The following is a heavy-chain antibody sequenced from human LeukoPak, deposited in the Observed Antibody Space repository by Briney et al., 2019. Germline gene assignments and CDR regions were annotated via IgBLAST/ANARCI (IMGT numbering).Heavy chain of an antibody. CDR1: GFTFSSYS. CDR2: IRSSSRSI. D-gene: IGHD3-10*01. V-gene: IGHV3-48*01. J-gene: IGHJ4*02. Sequence: GGSLRLSCAASGFTFSSYSMNWVRQAPGKGLEWVSYIRSSSRSIYYADSVKGRSTISRDNAKNSLFLQMNSLRAEDTAVYYCARDGSGRVPEMSAPDYWGQGTLVTVSS. CDR3: ARDGSGRVPEMSAPDY.